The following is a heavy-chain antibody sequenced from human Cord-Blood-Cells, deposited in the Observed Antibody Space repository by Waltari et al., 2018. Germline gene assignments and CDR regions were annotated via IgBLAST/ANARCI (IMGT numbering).Heavy chain of an antibody. CDR1: GYTFTSYA. V-gene: IGHV1-3*01. J-gene: IGHJ6*02. CDR2: INAGNGNT. CDR3: ARGDYYYYGMDV. Sequence: QVQLVQSGAEVKKPGASVTVSCKASGYTFTSYALHWVRQAPGQRLEWMGWINAGNGNTKYSQKFQGRVTITRDTSASTAYMELSSLRSEDTAVYYCARGDYYYYGMDVWGQGTTVTVSS.